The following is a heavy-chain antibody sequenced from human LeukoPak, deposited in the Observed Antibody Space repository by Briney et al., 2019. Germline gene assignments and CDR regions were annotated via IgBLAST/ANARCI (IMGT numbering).Heavy chain of an antibody. CDR1: GGSISSYY. J-gene: IGHJ4*02. V-gene: IGHV4-59*12. D-gene: IGHD6-19*01. CDR2: IYYTGYT. CDR3: ARGHSSGQDY. Sequence: SETLSLTCTVSGGSISSYYWSWIRQPPGKGLEWIGYIYYTGYTNYNPSLKSRVTISVDTSKNQFSLKLSSVTAADTAVYYCARGHSSGQDYWGQGTLVTVSS.